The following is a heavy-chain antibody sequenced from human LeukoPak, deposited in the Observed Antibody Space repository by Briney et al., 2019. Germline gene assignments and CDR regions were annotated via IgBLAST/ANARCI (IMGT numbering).Heavy chain of an antibody. D-gene: IGHD5-18*01. Sequence: GGSLRLSCAASGVTFSSYTMSWVRQAPGKGLEWVSYIISSSSTIYYADSVKGRFTISRDNAKNSLYLQMNSLRDEDTAVYYCARLPGYRDGWPDYWGQGTLVTVSS. CDR2: IISSSSTI. V-gene: IGHV3-48*02. CDR3: ARLPGYRDGWPDY. CDR1: GVTFSSYT. J-gene: IGHJ4*02.